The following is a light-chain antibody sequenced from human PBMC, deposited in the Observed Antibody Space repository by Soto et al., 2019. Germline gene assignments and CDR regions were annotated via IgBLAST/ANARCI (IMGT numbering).Light chain of an antibody. J-gene: IGKJ1*01. CDR1: QSISSW. Sequence: DIQVTQSPSTLSASVGDRVTITCRASQSISSWLAWYQQKPGKAPKLVIYDASSLQSGVPSRFSGSGSGTDFTLTISSLQPEDFATYYCQQSYSTPQTFGQGTKVDIK. CDR3: QQSYSTPQT. V-gene: IGKV1-39*01. CDR2: DAS.